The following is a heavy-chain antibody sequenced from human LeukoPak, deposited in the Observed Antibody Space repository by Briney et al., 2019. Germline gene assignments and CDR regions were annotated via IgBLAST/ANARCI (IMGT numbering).Heavy chain of an antibody. CDR3: ARDRYCSSTSCPPGDYGMDV. CDR2: IYYSGST. J-gene: IGHJ6*04. CDR1: GGSVSSGSYY. D-gene: IGHD2-2*01. V-gene: IGHV4-61*01. Sequence: SETLSLTCTVSGGSVSSGSYYWSWIRQPPGKGLEWIGYIYYSGSTNYNPSLKSRVTISVDTSKNQFSLKLSSVTAADTAVYCCARDRYCSSTSCPPGDYGMDVWGKGTTVTVSS.